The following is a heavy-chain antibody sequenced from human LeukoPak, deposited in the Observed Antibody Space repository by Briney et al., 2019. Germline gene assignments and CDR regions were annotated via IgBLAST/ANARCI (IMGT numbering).Heavy chain of an antibody. J-gene: IGHJ4*02. CDR1: GYTFTSYG. CDR3: ARDHLTMVRGTSDY. V-gene: IGHV1-18*01. Sequence: ASVNVSCTASGYTFTSYGISWVRQAPGQGLEWMGWISAYNGNTNYAQKLQGRVTMNTDTSTSTAYMELRSLRSDDTAVYYCARDHLTMVRGTSDYWGQGTLVTVSS. D-gene: IGHD3-10*01. CDR2: ISAYNGNT.